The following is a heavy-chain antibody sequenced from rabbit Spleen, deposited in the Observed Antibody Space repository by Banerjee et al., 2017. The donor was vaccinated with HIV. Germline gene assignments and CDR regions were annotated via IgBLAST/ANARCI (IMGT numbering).Heavy chain of an antibody. J-gene: IGHJ6*01. CDR2: IDTGSSGYT. D-gene: IGHD7-1*01. V-gene: IGHV1S40*01. CDR1: GLSFSSSYY. Sequence: QSLEESGGGLVQPEGSLTLTCTASGLSFSSSYYMCWVRQAPGKGLEWIACIDTGSSGYTYYATWATGRFTISQTSSTTVTLQMTSLTVADTATYFCARDTGTSFSSYGMDLWGQGTLVTV. CDR3: ARDTGTSFSSYGMDL.